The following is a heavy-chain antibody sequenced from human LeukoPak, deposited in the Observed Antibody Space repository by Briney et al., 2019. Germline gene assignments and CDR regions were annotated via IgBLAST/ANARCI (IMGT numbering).Heavy chain of an antibody. CDR2: ISWNSGSI. D-gene: IGHD1-26*01. CDR1: GFTFDDYA. Sequence: GRSLRLSCAASGFTFDDYAMHWVRQAPGKGLEWVSGISWNSGSIGYADSVKGRFTISRDNAKNSLYLQMNSLRPEDAAVYYCARENSGSYYQFDCWGQGTLVTASS. CDR3: ARENSGSYYQFDC. J-gene: IGHJ4*02. V-gene: IGHV3-9*01.